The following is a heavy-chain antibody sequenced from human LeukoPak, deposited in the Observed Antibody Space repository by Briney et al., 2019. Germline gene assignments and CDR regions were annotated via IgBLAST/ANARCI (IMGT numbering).Heavy chain of an antibody. Sequence: PGGSLRLSCAASGFTFSSYGMHWVRQAPGKGLEWVAVISYDGSNKYYADSVKGRFTMSRDNSKNTLYLQMNSLRAEDTAVYYCARERRDFWSGYWSPGYYYGMDVWGQGTTVTVSS. CDR1: GFTFSSYG. CDR3: ARERRDFWSGYWSPGYYYGMDV. J-gene: IGHJ6*02. V-gene: IGHV3-30*03. D-gene: IGHD3-3*01. CDR2: ISYDGSNK.